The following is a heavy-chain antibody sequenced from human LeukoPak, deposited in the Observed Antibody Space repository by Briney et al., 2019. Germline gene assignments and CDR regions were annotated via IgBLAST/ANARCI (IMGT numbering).Heavy chain of an antibody. CDR1: GFTFSSYA. CDR3: TQLLLRGPTA. V-gene: IGHV3-30-3*01. CDR2: ISYDGSNK. D-gene: IGHD3-10*01. Sequence: PGRSLRLSCAASGFTFSSYAMHWVRQAPGKGLEWVAVISYDGSNKYYADSVKGRFTISRDNSKNTLYLQMNSLRAEDTAVYYCTQLLLRGPTAWGQGTLVTVSS. J-gene: IGHJ4*02.